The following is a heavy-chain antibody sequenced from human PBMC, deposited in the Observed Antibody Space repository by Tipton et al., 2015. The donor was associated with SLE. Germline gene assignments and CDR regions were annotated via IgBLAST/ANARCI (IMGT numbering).Heavy chain of an antibody. CDR1: GFTFSSYA. CDR2: ISGSGGNT. D-gene: IGHD1-1*01. Sequence: SLRLSCATSGFTFSSYAMSWVRQAPGKGLQWVSGISGSGGNTYYADSVKGRFTISRDNSKNTLYLQMNSLRAEDTAVYYCAKDRGYIATGTGWFDPWGQGTLVTVSS. V-gene: IGHV3-23*01. CDR3: AKDRGYIATGTGWFDP. J-gene: IGHJ5*02.